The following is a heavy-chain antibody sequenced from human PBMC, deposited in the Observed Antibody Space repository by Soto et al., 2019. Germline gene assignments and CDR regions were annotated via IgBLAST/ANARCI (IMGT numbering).Heavy chain of an antibody. Sequence: QVQLVQSGAEVKKPGASVKVSCKASGYSFSDYSINWVRQAPGQGLEWMGWMNPKSGHTAHAQKIQGRVTLTRDTSISTVYKELSSLSSGDTAVYFCARRIPDGKFVSWGKGTQVTVSS. J-gene: IGHJ4*02. CDR1: GYSFSDYS. D-gene: IGHD1-1*01. CDR3: ARRIPDGKFVS. V-gene: IGHV1-8*01. CDR2: MNPKSGHT.